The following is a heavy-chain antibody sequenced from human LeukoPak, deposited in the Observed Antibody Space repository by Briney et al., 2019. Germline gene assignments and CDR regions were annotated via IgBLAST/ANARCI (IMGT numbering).Heavy chain of an antibody. J-gene: IGHJ5*02. CDR2: ISAYNGNT. V-gene: IGHV1-18*01. CDR3: ARANYDFWSGYYRGGDWFDP. Sequence: ASVKVSRKASGYTFTSYGISWVRQAPGQGLEWMGWISAYNGNTNYAQKLQGRVTMTTDTSTSTAYMELRSLRSDDTAVYYCARANYDFWSGYYRGGDWFDPWGQGTLVTVSS. D-gene: IGHD3-3*01. CDR1: GYTFTSYG.